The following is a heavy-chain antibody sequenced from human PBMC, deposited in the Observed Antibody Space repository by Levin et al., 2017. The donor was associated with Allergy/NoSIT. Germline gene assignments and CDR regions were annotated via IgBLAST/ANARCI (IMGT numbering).Heavy chain of an antibody. CDR2: IIPIFGTA. CDR1: GGTFSSYA. D-gene: IGHD4-17*01. CDR3: ARGDETTVTPFGFDY. Sequence: GASVKVSCKASGGTFSSYAISWVRQAPGQGLEWMGGIIPIFGTANYAQKFQGRVTITADKSTSTAYMELSSLRSEDTAVYYCARGDETTVTPFGFDYWGQGTLVTVSS. V-gene: IGHV1-69*06. J-gene: IGHJ4*02.